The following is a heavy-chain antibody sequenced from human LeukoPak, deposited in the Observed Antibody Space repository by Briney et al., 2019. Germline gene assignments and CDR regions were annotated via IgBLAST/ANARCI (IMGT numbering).Heavy chain of an antibody. J-gene: IGHJ4*02. CDR2: IYYSGST. CDR1: GGSISSYY. Sequence: SETPSLTCTVSGGSISSYYWSWIRQPPGKGLEWIGYIYYSGSTNYNPSLKSRVTISVDTSKNQFSLKLSSVTAADTAVYYCARGDSGSYYNEWGQGTLDTVSS. V-gene: IGHV4-59*01. CDR3: ARGDSGSYYNE. D-gene: IGHD3-10*01.